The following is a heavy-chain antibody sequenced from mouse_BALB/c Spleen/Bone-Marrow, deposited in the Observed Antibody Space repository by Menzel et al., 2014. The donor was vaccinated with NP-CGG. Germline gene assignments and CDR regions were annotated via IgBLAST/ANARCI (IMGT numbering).Heavy chain of an antibody. CDR1: GYTFTSYN. CDR3: ERVRRGDKGY. D-gene: IGHD2-1*01. CDR2: IYPGNGDT. V-gene: IGHV1-12*01. Sequence: LQQSGAELVKPGASVEMSCKASGYTFTSYNMHWVKQTPGQGLEWIGAIYPGNGDTSYNQKFKGKATLTADKSSGTVYRLLSEQTSEDSGVYWLERVRRGDKGYWGQGTSVTVSS. J-gene: IGHJ4*01.